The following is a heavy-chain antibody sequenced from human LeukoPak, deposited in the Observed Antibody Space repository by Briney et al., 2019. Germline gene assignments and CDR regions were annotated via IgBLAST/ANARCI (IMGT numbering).Heavy chain of an antibody. V-gene: IGHV1-69*04. J-gene: IGHJ6*02. CDR1: GGTFSTYA. D-gene: IGHD5-24*01. CDR3: ARDGGWLQTQNHYYYHGMDV. Sequence: ASVTVSCKASGGTFSTYAITWVRQAPGQGLEWMGRILPIFDMANYAQKFQGRVTITADKSTRTACMELSSLRSDDTAVYYCARDGGWLQTQNHYYYHGMDVWGQGTTVTVSS. CDR2: ILPIFDMA.